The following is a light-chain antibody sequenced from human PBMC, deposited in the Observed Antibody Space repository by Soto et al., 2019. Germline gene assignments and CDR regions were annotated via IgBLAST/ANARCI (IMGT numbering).Light chain of an antibody. CDR2: DVS. CDR1: SSDVGGYNY. J-gene: IGLJ1*01. CDR3: SSYTSSSTV. V-gene: IGLV2-14*01. Sequence: XSVLXXPASVSGXXGQSITISCTGTSSDVGGYNYVSWYQQHPGKAPKLMIYDVSNRPSGVSNRFSGSKSGNTASLTISGLQAEDEADYYCSSYTSSSTVFGTGTKVTVL.